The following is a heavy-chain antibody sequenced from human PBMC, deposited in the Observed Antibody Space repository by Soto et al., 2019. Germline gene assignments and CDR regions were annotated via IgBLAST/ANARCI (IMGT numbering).Heavy chain of an antibody. Sequence: SETLSLTCTVSGGSISSSSYYWGWILQPPGKGLEWIGSIYYSGSTYYNPSLKSPVTISVYTSKNQFSLKLSSVTAAETAVYYCARFTRDYYGSGSSDPYWGQGTLVPVSS. CDR1: GGSISSSSYY. V-gene: IGHV4-39*01. J-gene: IGHJ4*02. CDR3: ARFTRDYYGSGSSDPY. D-gene: IGHD3-10*01. CDR2: IYYSGST.